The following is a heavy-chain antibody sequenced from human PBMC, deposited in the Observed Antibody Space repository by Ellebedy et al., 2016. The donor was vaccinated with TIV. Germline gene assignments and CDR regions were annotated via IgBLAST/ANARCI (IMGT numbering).Heavy chain of an antibody. CDR3: AAVQYWEAAFDI. Sequence: GESLKISCAASGFTFSSSWVHWVRQVPGKGLVWVARINGDGSNIGYADSVKGRFTISRDNAKNTLYLQMNSLRAEDTAVYYCAAVQYWEAAFDIWGQGTMVTVSS. J-gene: IGHJ3*02. CDR2: INGDGSNI. V-gene: IGHV3-74*01. D-gene: IGHD2-8*02. CDR1: GFTFSSSW.